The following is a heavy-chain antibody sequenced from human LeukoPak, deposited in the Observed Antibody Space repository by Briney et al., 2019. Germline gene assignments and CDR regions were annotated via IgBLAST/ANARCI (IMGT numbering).Heavy chain of an antibody. J-gene: IGHJ4*02. D-gene: IGHD2-2*01. CDR3: ARAPTVLVGYCSSSSCQADY. Sequence: GGSLRLSCTASGFTFSSYSLNWVRQAPGKGLEWVSAISGDSRYIYYADSVRGRFTISRDNAENSLYLQMNSLRVEDTAVYYCARAPTVLVGYCSSSSCQADYWGQGTLVTVSS. CDR1: GFTFSSYS. CDR2: ISGDSRYI. V-gene: IGHV3-21*01.